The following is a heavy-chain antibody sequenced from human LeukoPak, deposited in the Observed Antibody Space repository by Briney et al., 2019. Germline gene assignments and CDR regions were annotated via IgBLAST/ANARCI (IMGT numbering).Heavy chain of an antibody. D-gene: IGHD3-10*01. J-gene: IGHJ4*02. CDR1: GGTFSSYA. V-gene: IGHV1-69*13. CDR2: IIPSCGTA. Sequence: SVKVSCKASGGTFSSYAISWVRQAPGQGLEWMGGIIPSCGTANYAQKFQGRVTITADESTSTAYMQLSSLRSEQTAVYYCARGGYYGSGSYYLFDYWGQGTLVTVSS. CDR3: ARGGYYGSGSYYLFDY.